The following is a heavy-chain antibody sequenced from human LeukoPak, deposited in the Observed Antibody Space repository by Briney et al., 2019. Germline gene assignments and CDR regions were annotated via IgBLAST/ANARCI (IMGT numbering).Heavy chain of an antibody. V-gene: IGHV3-23*01. CDR3: TNWVEEARPSIDY. CDR2: ISGSGGTT. J-gene: IGHJ4*02. Sequence: PGGSLRLSCSASGFTFISYAMTWVRQAPGEGLGWVSAISGSGGTTYYADSVKGRFTISRDNSKNTLYLQMNSLRAEVKALYYCTNWVEEARPSIDYWGQGALVTVSS. CDR1: GFTFISYA. D-gene: IGHD6-6*01.